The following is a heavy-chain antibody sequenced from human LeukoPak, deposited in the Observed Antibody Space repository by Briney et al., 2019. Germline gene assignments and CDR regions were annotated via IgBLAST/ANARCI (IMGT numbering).Heavy chain of an antibody. CDR3: ATRLGGYSSTIDY. Sequence: SETLSLTCAVYGGSFSGYYWSWIRQPPGKGLEWIGKINHSGSTNYNPSLKSRVTISVDTSKNQFSLKLSSVTAADTAVYYCATRLGGYSSTIDYWGQGTLVTVSS. J-gene: IGHJ4*02. CDR1: GGSFSGYY. CDR2: INHSGST. V-gene: IGHV4-34*01. D-gene: IGHD6-13*01.